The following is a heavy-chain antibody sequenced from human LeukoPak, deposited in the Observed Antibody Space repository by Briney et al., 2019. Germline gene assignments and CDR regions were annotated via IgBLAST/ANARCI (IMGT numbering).Heavy chain of an antibody. J-gene: IGHJ4*02. CDR3: AKDQESSGWDY. D-gene: IGHD6-19*01. CDR1: GFTFSGYG. CDR2: ISYDGSNK. Sequence: GRSLRLSCAASGFTFSGYGMHWVRQAPGKGLEWVAVISYDGSNKYYADSVKGRFTISRDNSKNTLYPQMNSLRAEDTAVYYCAKDQESSGWDYWGQGTLVTVSS. V-gene: IGHV3-30*18.